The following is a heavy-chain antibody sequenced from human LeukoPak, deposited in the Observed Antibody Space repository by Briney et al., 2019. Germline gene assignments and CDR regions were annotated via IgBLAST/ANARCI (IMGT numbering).Heavy chain of an antibody. CDR3: ARSDPGVAAAVEFDY. D-gene: IGHD6-13*01. J-gene: IGHJ4*02. CDR2: IYYSGST. V-gene: IGHV4-59*01. CDR1: GGSISSYY. Sequence: SETLSLTCTVPGGSISSYYWSWIRQPPGKGLEWIGYIYYSGSTNYNPSLKSRVTISVDTSKNQFSLKLSSVTAADTAVYYCARSDPGVAAAVEFDYWGQGTLVTVSS.